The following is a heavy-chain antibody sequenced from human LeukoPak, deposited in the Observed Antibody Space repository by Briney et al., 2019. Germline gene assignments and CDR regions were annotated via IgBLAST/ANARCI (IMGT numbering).Heavy chain of an antibody. V-gene: IGHV1-2*02. Sequence: GASVKVSCKASGYTFTGYYMHRVRQAPGQGLEWMGWINPNSGGTNYAQKFQGRVTMTRDTSISTAYMELSRLRSDDTAVYYCARETITMVRGVTNNFDYWGQGTLVTVSS. CDR1: GYTFTGYY. D-gene: IGHD3-10*01. J-gene: IGHJ4*02. CDR3: ARETITMVRGVTNNFDY. CDR2: INPNSGGT.